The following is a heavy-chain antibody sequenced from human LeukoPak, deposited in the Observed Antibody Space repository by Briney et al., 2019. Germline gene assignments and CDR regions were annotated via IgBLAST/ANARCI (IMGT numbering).Heavy chain of an antibody. CDR3: ARTSKSLTDY. CDR2: IYHSGST. J-gene: IGHJ4*02. CDR1: GYSISSGYY. D-gene: IGHD4-11*01. Sequence: PSETLSLTCAVSGYSISSGYYWGWIRQPPGKGLEWIGSIYHSGSTYYNPSLKSRVTISVDTSKNQFSLKLSSVTAADTAVYYCARTSKSLTDYWGQGTLVTVSP. V-gene: IGHV4-38-2*01.